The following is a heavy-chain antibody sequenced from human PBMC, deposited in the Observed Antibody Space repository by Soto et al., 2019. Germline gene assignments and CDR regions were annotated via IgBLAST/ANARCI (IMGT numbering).Heavy chain of an antibody. J-gene: IGHJ5*02. CDR1: GYTXSSYA. Sequence: GXSXKVSYKTSGYTXSSYAIDLVRQAPRQGLEWMGWNNIGNCNTKYSPKFQGRVTLTRDTSASTAYMELRSLRSEDTAVYYFAREPLCGGVCYDHWLDPWGQGTLGTVSS. D-gene: IGHD2-21*02. CDR3: AREPLCGGVCYDHWLDP. CDR2: NNIGNCNT. V-gene: IGHV1-3*04.